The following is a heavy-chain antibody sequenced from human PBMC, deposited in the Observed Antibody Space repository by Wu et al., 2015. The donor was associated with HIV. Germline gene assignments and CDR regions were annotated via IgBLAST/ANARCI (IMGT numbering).Heavy chain of an antibody. CDR2: ILPIYGTT. D-gene: IGHD6-13*01. Sequence: QVHLVQSGAEVKKPGSSVKVSCKASGDTFSNYAINWVRQAPGQGLEWMGDILPIYGTTHYAQKFQGRVTISADESTTTAYIEVRRLRSEDTAVYYCARNDLAAPGPEMWVTYYYYGMDVWGQGTTVTVSS. CDR1: GDTFSNYA. J-gene: IGHJ6*02. CDR3: ARNDLAAPGPEMWVTYYYYGMDV. V-gene: IGHV1-69*12.